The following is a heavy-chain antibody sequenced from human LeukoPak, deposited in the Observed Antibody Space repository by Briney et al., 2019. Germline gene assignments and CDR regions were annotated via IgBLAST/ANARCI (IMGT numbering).Heavy chain of an antibody. Sequence: GGSLRLSCAASGFTFSNYWMHWVRQTPGKGLVSVSRIISDGSSTSYADSVKGRFTISRDNAKNTLYLQMNSLRAEDTAVYYCARDGSLPDYWGQGTLVTVSS. CDR1: GFTFSNYW. CDR3: ARDGSLPDY. CDR2: IISDGSST. V-gene: IGHV3-74*01. J-gene: IGHJ4*02.